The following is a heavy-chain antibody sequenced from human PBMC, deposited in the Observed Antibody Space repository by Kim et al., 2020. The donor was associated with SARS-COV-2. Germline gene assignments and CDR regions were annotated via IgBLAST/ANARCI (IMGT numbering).Heavy chain of an antibody. CDR1: GYTFTGYD. CDR2: INPNSGGT. Sequence: ASVKVSCRASGYTFTGYDMHWVRQAPGQGPEWIGRINPNSGGTNSAQRFQGRVTMTRDTSIRTAYMELSRLRSDDTALYFCARPVGPTMTDALDIWGQGT. J-gene: IGHJ3*02. V-gene: IGHV1-2*06. D-gene: IGHD1-26*01. CDR3: ARPVGPTMTDALDI.